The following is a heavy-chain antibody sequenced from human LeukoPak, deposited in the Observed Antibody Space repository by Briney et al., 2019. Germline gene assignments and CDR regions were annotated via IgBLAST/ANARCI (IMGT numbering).Heavy chain of an antibody. V-gene: IGHV3-74*01. J-gene: IGHJ6*03. CDR1: GFTFSSYW. CDR2: ISSDGSST. D-gene: IGHD2-21*01. Sequence: GGSLRLSCAASGFTFSSYWMHWVRQAPGKGLVWVSRISSDGSSTSYADSVKGRFTISRDNAKNTLYLQMNSLRAEDTAVYYCARPMHIVVPYMDVWGKGTTVTVSS. CDR3: ARPMHIVVPYMDV.